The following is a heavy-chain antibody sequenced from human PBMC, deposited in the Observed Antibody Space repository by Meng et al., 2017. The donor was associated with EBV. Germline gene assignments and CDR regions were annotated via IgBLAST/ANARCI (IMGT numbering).Heavy chain of an antibody. Sequence: HPQLQESGPVLVKPSETLSLTCTVSGGSISISSYYWGWIRQPPGKGLEWIGSIYYSGSTYYNPSLKSRVTISVDTSKNQFSLKLSSVTAADTAVYYCADYSSWGQGTLVTVSS. CDR2: IYYSGST. D-gene: IGHD4-11*01. V-gene: IGHV4-39*07. J-gene: IGHJ4*02. CDR1: GGSISISSYY. CDR3: ADYSS.